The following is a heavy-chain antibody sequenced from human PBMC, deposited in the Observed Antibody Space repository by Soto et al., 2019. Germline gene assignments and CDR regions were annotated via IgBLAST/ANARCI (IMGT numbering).Heavy chain of an antibody. CDR1: GFALSRYW. J-gene: IGHJ6*02. Sequence: HPGGSLRLSCRASGFALSRYWMYWVRQFPGKGLVWVSHINSGGNITPYADSVRGRFTISRDNSKNTLYLDMHSLTTDDTAVYFCARSLWSPYFYYGLDVWGHGTTVTVSS. CDR2: INSGGNIT. V-gene: IGHV3-74*01. CDR3: ARSLWSPYFYYGLDV. D-gene: IGHD2-21*01.